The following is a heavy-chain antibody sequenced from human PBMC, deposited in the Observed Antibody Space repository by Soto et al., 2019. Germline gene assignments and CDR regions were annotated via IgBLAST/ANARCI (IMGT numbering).Heavy chain of an antibody. V-gene: IGHV3-21*01. J-gene: IGHJ5*02. Sequence: SGGSLRLSCAASGFTFSSYSMNWVRQAPGKGLEWVSSISSSSSYIYYADSVKGRFTISRDNAKNSLYLQMNSLRAEDTAVYYCARENGGWRIDPWGQGTLVTSP. CDR1: GFTFSSYS. D-gene: IGHD3-16*01. CDR2: ISSSSSYI. CDR3: ARENGGWRIDP.